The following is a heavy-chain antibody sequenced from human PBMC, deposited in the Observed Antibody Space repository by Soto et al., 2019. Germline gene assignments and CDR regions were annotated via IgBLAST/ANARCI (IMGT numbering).Heavy chain of an antibody. D-gene: IGHD6-19*01. Sequence: QVQLVESGGGVVQPGRSLRLSCAASGFTFSSYGMHWVRQALGKGLEWVAVIWYDGSNKYYADSVKGRFTISRDNSKNTLYLQMNSLRAEDTAVCYCARTIAVGYYYYGMDVWGQGTTVTVSS. CDR3: ARTIAVGYYYYGMDV. V-gene: IGHV3-33*01. CDR1: GFTFSSYG. CDR2: IWYDGSNK. J-gene: IGHJ6*02.